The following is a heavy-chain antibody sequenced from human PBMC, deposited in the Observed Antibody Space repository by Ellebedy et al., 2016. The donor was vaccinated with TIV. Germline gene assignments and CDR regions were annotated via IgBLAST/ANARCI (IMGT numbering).Heavy chain of an antibody. CDR3: ARDLTWVGYFDY. Sequence: AASVKVSCKASGHTFTSDGISWVRQAPGQGLEWMGWISVYNGKTKYAQKFQGRIALTADASTSTAYMELRSLRSEDTSVYVCARDLTWVGYFDYWGQGTLVTVSS. J-gene: IGHJ4*02. V-gene: IGHV1-18*04. CDR2: ISVYNGKT. D-gene: IGHD1-26*01. CDR1: GHTFTSDG.